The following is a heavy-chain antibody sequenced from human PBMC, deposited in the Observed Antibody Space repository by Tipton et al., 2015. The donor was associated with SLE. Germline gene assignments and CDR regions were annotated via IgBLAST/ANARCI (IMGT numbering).Heavy chain of an antibody. Sequence: TLSLTCTVSGASISSSDYYWSWIRQHPGKGLGWIGYIHYSGNTYSNPSLKSRVTMSVDTSKNQFSLELRSVIVADTAVYYCVSSPNYDFMDVWGEGATVTVSS. V-gene: IGHV4-31*03. CDR3: VSSPNYDFMDV. CDR1: GASISSSDYY. CDR2: IHYSGNT. J-gene: IGHJ6*03.